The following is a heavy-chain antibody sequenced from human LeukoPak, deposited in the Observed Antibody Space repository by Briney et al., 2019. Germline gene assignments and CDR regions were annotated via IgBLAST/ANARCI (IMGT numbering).Heavy chain of an antibody. V-gene: IGHV1-2*02. J-gene: IGHJ4*02. CDR2: INPNSGGT. CDR3: ARDLLVRYFDLSPPVD. Sequence: ASVKVSCKASGYTFTGYYMHWVRQAPGQGLEWMGWINPNSGGTNYAQKFQGRVTMTRDTSISTAYMELSRLRSDDTAVYYCARDLLVRYFDLSPPVDWGQGTLVTVSS. D-gene: IGHD3-9*01. CDR1: GYTFTGYY.